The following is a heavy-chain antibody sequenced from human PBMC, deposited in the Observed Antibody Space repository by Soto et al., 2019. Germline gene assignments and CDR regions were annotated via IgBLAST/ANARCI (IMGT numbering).Heavy chain of an antibody. CDR2: ISYDGSNK. V-gene: IGHV3-30*18. CDR3: AKDRSGSSGPGLDY. D-gene: IGHD1-26*01. CDR1: GFTFSSFG. J-gene: IGHJ4*02. Sequence: GGSLRLSCAASGFTFSSFGMHWVRQAPGKGLEWVTVISYDGSNKYYADSVKGRFTISRDNSKNTLSLEMNSLRAEDTAVYYCAKDRSGSSGPGLDYWGQGTLVTVSS.